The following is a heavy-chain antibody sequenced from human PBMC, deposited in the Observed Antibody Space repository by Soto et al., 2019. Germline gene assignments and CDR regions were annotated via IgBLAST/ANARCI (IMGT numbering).Heavy chain of an antibody. Sequence: PSETLSLTCTVSGGSVSSGSYYWSWIRQPPGKGLEWIGYIYYSGSTNYNPSLKSRVTISVDTSKNQFSLKLSSVTAADTAVYYCARANRVVVHFEYWGQGTLVTVST. CDR1: GGSVSSGSYY. CDR2: IYYSGST. CDR3: ARANRVVVHFEY. V-gene: IGHV4-61*01. J-gene: IGHJ4*02. D-gene: IGHD2-15*01.